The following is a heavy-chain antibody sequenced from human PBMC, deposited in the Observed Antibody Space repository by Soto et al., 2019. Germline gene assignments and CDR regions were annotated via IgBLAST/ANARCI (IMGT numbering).Heavy chain of an antibody. J-gene: IGHJ4*02. CDR2: ISAYNGNT. CDR3: ARPLGMIGYYFDY. V-gene: IGHV1-18*01. CDR1: GYTFTSYG. D-gene: IGHD3-22*01. Sequence: QVQLVQSGAEVKKPGASGKVSCKASGYTFTSYGLSWVRQAPGQGLEWMGWISAYNGNTNYAQKLQGRVTMTTDTSTSTDYMELRSLRSDDTAVYYCARPLGMIGYYFDYWGQGTLVTVSS.